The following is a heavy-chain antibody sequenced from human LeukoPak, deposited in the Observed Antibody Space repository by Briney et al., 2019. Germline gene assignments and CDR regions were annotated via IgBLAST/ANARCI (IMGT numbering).Heavy chain of an antibody. D-gene: IGHD2-2*01. CDR1: GGSISSGDYY. J-gene: IGHJ6*03. CDR3: XXXIVVVPAAXESYYYYMDV. CDR2: IYYSGST. Sequence: SQTLSLTCTVSGGSISSGDYYWSWIRQPPGKGLEWIGYIYYSGSTYYNPSLKSRVTISVDTSKNQFSLKLSSVTAADTPVYXCXXXIVVVPAAXESYYYYMDVWGKGTTVTVS. V-gene: IGHV4-30-4*08.